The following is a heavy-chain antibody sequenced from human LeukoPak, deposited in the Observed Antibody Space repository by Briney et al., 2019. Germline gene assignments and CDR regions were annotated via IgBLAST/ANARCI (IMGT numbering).Heavy chain of an antibody. J-gene: IGHJ4*02. Sequence: PSQTLSLTCTVSGGSITSAGYYWSWIRQHPGKGLEWIGYIYYSGNTYYNPSLESRVTISVDTSKTQFSLRLSSVTAADTAVYYCARGKNDYSNRYYFDSWGQGTLVTVSS. CDR2: IYYSGNT. D-gene: IGHD4-11*01. CDR1: GGSITSAGYY. CDR3: ARGKNDYSNRYYFDS. V-gene: IGHV4-31*03.